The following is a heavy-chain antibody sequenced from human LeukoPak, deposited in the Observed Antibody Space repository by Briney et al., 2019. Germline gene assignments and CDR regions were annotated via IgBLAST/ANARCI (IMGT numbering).Heavy chain of an antibody. CDR2: IWYDGSNK. V-gene: IGHV3-33*01. J-gene: IGHJ6*02. CDR1: GFTFSSYG. D-gene: IGHD3-22*01. CDR3: ASSPGGYYDSSGYYYYYGMDV. Sequence: GGSLRLSCAASGFTFSSYGMHWVRQAPGKGLEWVAVIWYDGSNKYYADSVKGRFTISRDNSKNTLYLQMNSLRAEDTAVYYCASSPGGYYDSSGYYYYYGMDVWGQGTTVTVSS.